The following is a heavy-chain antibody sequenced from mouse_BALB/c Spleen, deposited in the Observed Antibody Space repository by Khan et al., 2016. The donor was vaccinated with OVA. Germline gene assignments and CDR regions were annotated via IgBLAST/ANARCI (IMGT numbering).Heavy chain of an antibody. CDR1: GFSLTSYG. D-gene: IGHD2-3*01. CDR3: ARGDGYYEDAMDY. Sequence: VKLKESGPGLVAPSQSLSITCTASGFSLTSYGIHWVRQPPGKGLEWLGVIWAGGSTNYNSALMSRLSISKDNSKSQVFLKMNSLQTDDTAMYYCARGDGYYEDAMDYWGQGTSVTVSS. V-gene: IGHV2-9*02. CDR2: IWAGGST. J-gene: IGHJ4*01.